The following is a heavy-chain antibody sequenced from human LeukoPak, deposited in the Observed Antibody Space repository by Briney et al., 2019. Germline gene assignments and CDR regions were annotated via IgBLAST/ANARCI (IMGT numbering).Heavy chain of an antibody. CDR3: ARGYYYMDV. V-gene: IGHV4-39*07. CDR2: IYYSGST. CDR1: GGSISTTSYY. J-gene: IGHJ6*03. Sequence: PSETLSLTCTVSGGSISTTSYYWGWIRQAPGKGLEWIGSIYYSGSTYYNPSPKSRVTISVDTSKNQFSLKVNSVTAADTAVYYCARGYYYMDVWGNGTTVTVSS.